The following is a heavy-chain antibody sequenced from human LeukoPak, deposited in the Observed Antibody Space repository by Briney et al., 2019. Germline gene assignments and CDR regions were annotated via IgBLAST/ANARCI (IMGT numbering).Heavy chain of an antibody. Sequence: SETLSLTCTVSGGSISSYYWSWIRQPPGKGLEWIGYIYYSGSTNYNPSLKSRVTIPVDTSKNQFSLKLSSVTAADTAVYYCARDKGYSSSWTHFDPWGQGTLVTVSS. CDR2: IYYSGST. CDR1: GGSISSYY. V-gene: IGHV4-59*01. CDR3: ARDKGYSSSWTHFDP. D-gene: IGHD6-13*01. J-gene: IGHJ5*02.